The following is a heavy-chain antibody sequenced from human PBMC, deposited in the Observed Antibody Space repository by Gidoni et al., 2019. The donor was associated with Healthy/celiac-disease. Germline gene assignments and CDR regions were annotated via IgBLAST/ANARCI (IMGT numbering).Heavy chain of an antibody. V-gene: IGHV1-18*01. J-gene: IGHJ3*02. CDR3: ARWGSYYDSSGYPPVAFDI. CDR1: CYTFTSYG. Sequence: QVQLVQSGAEVNKPGASLKVSCKASCYTFTSYGISWVRQAPGQGLEWMGWISAYNGNTNYAQKLQGRVTMTTDTSTSTAYMELRSLRSDDTAVYYCARWGSYYDSSGYPPVAFDIWGQGTMVTVSS. D-gene: IGHD3-22*01. CDR2: ISAYNGNT.